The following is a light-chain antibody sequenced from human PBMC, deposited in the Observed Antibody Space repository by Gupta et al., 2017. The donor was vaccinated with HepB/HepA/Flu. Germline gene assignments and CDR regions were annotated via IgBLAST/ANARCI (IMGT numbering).Light chain of an antibody. J-gene: IGKJ3*01. CDR2: GAS. V-gene: IGKV3-20*01. CDR1: QSVSSSY. Sequence: IVLTQSPGTLSLSPGERATLSCRASQSVSSSYLAWYQQKPGQAPRLLIYGASSRASGIPDRFSGSGCGTEFTLTISRREPEDFAVYYCQHKSSSMVTFGHGTHVDIK. CDR3: QHKSSSMVT.